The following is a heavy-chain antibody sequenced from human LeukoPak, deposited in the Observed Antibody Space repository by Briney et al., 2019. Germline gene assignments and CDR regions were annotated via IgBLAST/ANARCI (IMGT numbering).Heavy chain of an antibody. V-gene: IGHV3-21*01. CDR3: ARDPSQTYYYDSSGYSFDY. Sequence: GGSLRLSCAASGFTFSSYSMNWVRQAPGKGLEWVSSISSSSSYIYYADSVKGRFTISRDNAKNSLYLQMNSLRAEDTAVYYCARDPSQTYYYDSSGYSFDYWGQGTLVTVSS. CDR1: GFTFSSYS. D-gene: IGHD3-22*01. J-gene: IGHJ4*02. CDR2: ISSSSSYI.